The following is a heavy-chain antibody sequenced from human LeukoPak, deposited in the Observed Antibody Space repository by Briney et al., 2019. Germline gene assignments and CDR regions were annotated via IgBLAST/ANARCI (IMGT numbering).Heavy chain of an antibody. J-gene: IGHJ5*02. D-gene: IGHD4-17*01. Sequence: ASVKVSCKASGYTFTGYYMHWVRQAPGQGLEWMGRINPNSGGTNYAQKFQGRVTMTRGTSISTAYMELSRLRSDDTAVYYCARDIYGDYVNWFDPWGQGTLVTVSS. CDR2: INPNSGGT. CDR3: ARDIYGDYVNWFDP. CDR1: GYTFTGYY. V-gene: IGHV1-2*06.